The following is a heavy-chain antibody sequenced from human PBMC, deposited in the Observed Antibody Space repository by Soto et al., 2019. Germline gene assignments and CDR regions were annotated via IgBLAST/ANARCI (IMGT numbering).Heavy chain of an antibody. J-gene: IGHJ4*02. CDR2: ISSNGGST. CDR3: VKDGIDSSGYYYYFDY. D-gene: IGHD3-22*01. V-gene: IGHV3-64D*06. CDR1: GFTFSSYA. Sequence: GGSLRLSCSASGFTFSSYAMHRVRQAPGKGLEYVSAISSNGGSTYYADSVKGRFTISRDSSKNTLYLQMSSLRAEDTAVYYCVKDGIDSSGYYYYFDYWGQGTLVTVSS.